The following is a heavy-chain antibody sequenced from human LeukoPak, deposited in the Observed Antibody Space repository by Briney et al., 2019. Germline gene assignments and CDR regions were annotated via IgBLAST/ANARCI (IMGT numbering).Heavy chain of an antibody. CDR2: IYITGST. CDR1: GGSISNYC. CDR3: ARRVGRWFGERAYYYNYMDV. V-gene: IGHV4-4*07. D-gene: IGHD3-10*01. Sequence: SETLSLTCTVSGGSISNYCWSWIRQSAGKGLEWIGRIYITGSTNYNSSLKSRVSMSLDTSKNQLSLKLSSVTAADTAVYYCARRVGRWFGERAYYYNYMDVWGKGTTVTISS. J-gene: IGHJ6*03.